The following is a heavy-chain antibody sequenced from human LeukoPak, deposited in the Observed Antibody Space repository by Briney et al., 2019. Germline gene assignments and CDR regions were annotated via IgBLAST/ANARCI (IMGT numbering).Heavy chain of an antibody. D-gene: IGHD6-13*01. CDR2: ICYSGNT. J-gene: IGHJ4*02. V-gene: IGHV4-39*07. Sequence: SKTLSLTCTVSGGSISSSSYYWGWIRQPPGKGLDWFVSICYSGNTYYNPSLKSRVTISVDSSKNKFSLKLSSVTAAATAMYYCARVLIAAADSYYFDYWGQGTLVTVSS. CDR3: ARVLIAAADSYYFDY. CDR1: GGSISSSSYY.